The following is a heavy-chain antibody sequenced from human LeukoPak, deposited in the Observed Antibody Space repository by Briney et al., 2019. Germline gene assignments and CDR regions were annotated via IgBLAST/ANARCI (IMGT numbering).Heavy chain of an antibody. J-gene: IGHJ4*02. CDR1: GGSISSSSYY. V-gene: IGHV4-39*07. D-gene: IGHD5-18*01. Sequence: PSETLSLTCTVSGGSISSSSYYWGWIRQPPGTGLEWIGSIYYSGSTYYNPSLKSRVTISVDTSKNQFSLKLSSVTAADTAVYYCARVADTAMIIDYWGQGTLVTVSS. CDR3: ARVADTAMIIDY. CDR2: IYYSGST.